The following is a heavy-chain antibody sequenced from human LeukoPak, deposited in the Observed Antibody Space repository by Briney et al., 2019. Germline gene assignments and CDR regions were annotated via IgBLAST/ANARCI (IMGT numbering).Heavy chain of an antibody. CDR2: IYYSGST. D-gene: IGHD2-21*02. Sequence: SQTLSLTCTVSGGSISSGDYYWSWIRQPPGKGLEWIGYIYYSGSTYYNPSLKSRVTISVDTSKNQFSLKLSSVTAADTAVYYCASQEVVTDGMDVWGQGTTVTVSS. V-gene: IGHV4-30-4*01. J-gene: IGHJ6*02. CDR1: GGSISSGDYY. CDR3: ASQEVVTDGMDV.